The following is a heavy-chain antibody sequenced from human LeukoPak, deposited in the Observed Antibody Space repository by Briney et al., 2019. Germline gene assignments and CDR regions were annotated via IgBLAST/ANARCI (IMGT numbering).Heavy chain of an antibody. CDR1: GYTFTSYA. D-gene: IGHD3-22*01. Sequence: SVKVSCKASGYTFTSYAIGWVRQAPGQGLEWMGGIIPIFGTANYAQKFQGRVTITADESTSTAYMELSSLRSEDTAVYYCAREMTDYYDSSGYYFDYWGQGTLVTVSS. CDR2: IIPIFGTA. CDR3: AREMTDYYDSSGYYFDY. J-gene: IGHJ4*02. V-gene: IGHV1-69*13.